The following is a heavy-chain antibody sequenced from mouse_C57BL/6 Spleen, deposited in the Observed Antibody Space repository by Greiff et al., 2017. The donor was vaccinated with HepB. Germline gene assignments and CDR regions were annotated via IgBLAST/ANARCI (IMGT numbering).Heavy chain of an antibody. V-gene: IGHV1-18*01. Sequence: VQLQQSGPELVKPGASVKIPCKASGYTFTDYNMDWVKQSHGKSLEWIGDINPNNGGTIYNQKFKGKATLTVDKSSSTAYMELRSLTSEDTAVYYCAREPSYGLGDPSVMDYWGQGTSVTVSS. CDR3: AREPSYGLGDPSVMDY. CDR1: GYTFTDYN. CDR2: INPNNGGT. J-gene: IGHJ4*01. D-gene: IGHD4-1*01.